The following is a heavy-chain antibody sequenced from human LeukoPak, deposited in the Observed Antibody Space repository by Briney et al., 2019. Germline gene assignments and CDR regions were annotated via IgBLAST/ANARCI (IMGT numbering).Heavy chain of an antibody. CDR1: GASVSTSPYY. Sequence: SETLSLTCTVSGASVSTSPYYWSWIRQPPGKGLEYIGYISYRGSTDYNPSLNSRVTISVDTSENQFSLRLYYVTAADTAVYYCARLTYDERGSDLFDYWGQGTLVTVSS. CDR3: ARLTYDERGSDLFDY. D-gene: IGHD5-12*01. V-gene: IGHV4-61*01. J-gene: IGHJ4*02. CDR2: ISYRGST.